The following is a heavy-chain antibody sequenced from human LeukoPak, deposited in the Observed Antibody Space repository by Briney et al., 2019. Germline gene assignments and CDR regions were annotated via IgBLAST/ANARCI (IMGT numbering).Heavy chain of an antibody. CDR3: AKDRAYSSGWYINYYYMDV. CDR1: GFTFSSYA. V-gene: IGHV3-23*01. D-gene: IGHD6-19*01. J-gene: IGHJ6*03. Sequence: GGSLRLXCAASGFTFSSYAMSWVRQAPGKGLEWVSAISGSGGSTYYADSVKGRFTISRDNSKNTLYLQMNSLRAEDTAVYYCAKDRAYSSGWYINYYYMDVWGKGTTVTVSS. CDR2: ISGSGGST.